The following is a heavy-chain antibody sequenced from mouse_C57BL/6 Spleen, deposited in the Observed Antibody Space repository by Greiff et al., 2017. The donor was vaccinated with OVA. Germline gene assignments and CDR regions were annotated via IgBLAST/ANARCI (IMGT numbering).Heavy chain of an antibody. V-gene: IGHV1-52*01. D-gene: IGHD4-1*01. CDR1: GYTFTSYW. Sequence: QVQLQQPGAELVRPGSSVKLSCKASGYTFTSYWMHWVKQRPIQGLEWIGNIDPSDSETHYNQKFKDKATLTVDKYYSTAYMQLSSLTSADSAVSYCARGLGLIFDYWGQGTTLTVSS. J-gene: IGHJ2*01. CDR2: IDPSDSET. CDR3: ARGLGLIFDY.